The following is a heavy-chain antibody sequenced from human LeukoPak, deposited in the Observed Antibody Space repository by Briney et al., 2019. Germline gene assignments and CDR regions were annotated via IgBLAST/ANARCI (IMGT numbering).Heavy chain of an antibody. V-gene: IGHV1-45*02. J-gene: IGHJ4*02. CDR3: ATSLYCSSTSCLYY. CDR1: GYTFTYRY. D-gene: IGHD2-2*01. CDR2: ITPFNGNT. Sequence: WASVKVSCKASGYTFTYRYLHWVRQAPGQALEWMGWITPFNGNTNYAQKFQDRVTITRDRSMSTAYMELSSLRSEDTAMYYCATSLYCSSTSCLYYLGQGTLVTVSS.